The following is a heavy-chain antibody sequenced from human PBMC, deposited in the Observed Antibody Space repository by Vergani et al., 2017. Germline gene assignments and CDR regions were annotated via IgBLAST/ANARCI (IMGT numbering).Heavy chain of an antibody. Sequence: QVQLQESGPGLVKPSETLSLTCTVSGGSISSYYWSWIRQPPGKGLEWIGYIYYSGSTNYNPSLKSRVTISVDTSKNQFSLKLSSVTAADTAVYYCAGGGEYCSGGSCSRYMDVWGKGTTVTVSS. CDR3: AGGGEYCSGGSCSRYMDV. CDR1: GGSISSYY. J-gene: IGHJ6*03. CDR2: IYYSGST. D-gene: IGHD2-15*01. V-gene: IGHV4-59*01.